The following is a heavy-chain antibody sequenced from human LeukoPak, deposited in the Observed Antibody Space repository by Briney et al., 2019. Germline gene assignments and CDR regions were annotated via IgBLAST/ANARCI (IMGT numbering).Heavy chain of an antibody. J-gene: IGHJ4*02. CDR2: TKNKANSYTT. V-gene: IGHV3-72*01. CDR1: GFTFGDHY. D-gene: IGHD2-8*01. CDR3: ARDANASLDY. Sequence: PGGSLRLSCAASGFTFGDHYMDWVRQAPGKGLEWVSRTKNKANSYTTQYAASVKGRFTVSRDDSKNSLSLQMNNLEAEDTAVYYCARDANASLDYWGQGTLVTVSS.